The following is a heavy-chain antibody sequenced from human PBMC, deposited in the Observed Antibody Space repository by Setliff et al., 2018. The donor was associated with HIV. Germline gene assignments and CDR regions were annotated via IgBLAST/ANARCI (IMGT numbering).Heavy chain of an antibody. V-gene: IGHV3-23*01. CDR2: IRGYDEAT. J-gene: IGHJ4*02. Sequence: LRLSCAASGFTFRSFAMTWVRQAPGKGLEWVTTIRGYDEATHYTDSVKGRFTISRDISRNTLYLQMNSLRVEDTAVYYCAKVGSSGYYEMCDYWGQGTLVTVSS. D-gene: IGHD5-12*01. CDR3: AKVGSSGYYEMCDY. CDR1: GFTFRSFA.